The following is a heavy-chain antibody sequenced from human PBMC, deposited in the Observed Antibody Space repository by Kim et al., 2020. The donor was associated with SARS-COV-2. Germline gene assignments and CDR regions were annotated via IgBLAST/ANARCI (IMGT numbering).Heavy chain of an antibody. D-gene: IGHD6-19*01. J-gene: IGHJ6*02. Sequence: GGSLRLSCAASGFTFSSYAIHWVRQAPGKGLEWVAVISYDGSNKYYVESVKGRFTISRDNSKNTLYLQMNSLRAEDTAVYYCARAGAAVAGQTYYYYYGMDVWGQGTTVTVSS. CDR1: GFTFSSYA. V-gene: IGHV3-30*04. CDR2: ISYDGSNK. CDR3: ARAGAAVAGQTYYYYYGMDV.